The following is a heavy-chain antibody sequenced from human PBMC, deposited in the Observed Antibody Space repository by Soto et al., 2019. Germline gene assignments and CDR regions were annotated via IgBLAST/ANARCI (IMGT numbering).Heavy chain of an antibody. CDR2: ISHSGTT. V-gene: IGHV4-38-2*01. CDR1: GYSIKREYY. J-gene: IGHJ4*02. D-gene: IGHD3-3*01. Sequence: SETLSLTCAVSGYSIKREYYWGWIRQPPGKGLEWIGSISHSGTTYYHPSLKSRVTISLDTSKNQFSLKLSSLTAADTAVYYCARGLEYYDFWSGYSDYWGQGTLVTVSS. CDR3: ARGLEYYDFWSGYSDY.